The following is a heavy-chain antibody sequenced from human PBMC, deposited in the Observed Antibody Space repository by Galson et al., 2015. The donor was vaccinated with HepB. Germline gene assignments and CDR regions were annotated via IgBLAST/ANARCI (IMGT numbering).Heavy chain of an antibody. CDR2: ISGSSGNT. V-gene: IGHV1-18*04. CDR1: GYTFTSYV. Sequence: SVKVSCKASGYTFTSYVLSWVRQAPGQGLEWMGWISGSSGNTKYAQNLPGRVTMTSNTSTSTAYMELRSLRSDDTAVYYCARRRDGYIWDYWGQGTLVTVSS. J-gene: IGHJ4*02. CDR3: ARRRDGYIWDY. D-gene: IGHD5-24*01.